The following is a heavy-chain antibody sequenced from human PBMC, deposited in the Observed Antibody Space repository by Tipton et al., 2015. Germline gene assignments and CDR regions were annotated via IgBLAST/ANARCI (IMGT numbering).Heavy chain of an antibody. V-gene: IGHV3-7*05. D-gene: IGHD3-10*01. Sequence: SLRLSCEASGFSFSGHWMAWVRQAPGRGLEWVANINEDGSLKNYVDSIKGRFIISRDNAKNSLYLQMSSLRAEDTAIYFCVRDRTYYFATSDPNFDALDMWGQGTKVTVSS. J-gene: IGHJ3*02. CDR3: VRDRTYYFATSDPNFDALDM. CDR2: INEDGSLK. CDR1: GFSFSGHW.